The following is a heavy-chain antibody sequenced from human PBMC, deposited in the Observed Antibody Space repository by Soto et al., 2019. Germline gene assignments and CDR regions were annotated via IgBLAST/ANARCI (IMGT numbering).Heavy chain of an antibody. Sequence: QLQLQESGSGLVKPSQTLSLTCAVSGASISSGGYSWSWIRQPPGKGLEWIGYIYHSGSTYYNPSRKRRVTISVDRSKKQFALKLSSGTAADTAVYYCAAGGGLPRYYWGQGTLVTVSS. CDR3: AAGGGLPRYY. CDR1: GASISSGGYS. V-gene: IGHV4-30-2*01. CDR2: IYHSGST. D-gene: IGHD5-12*01. J-gene: IGHJ4*02.